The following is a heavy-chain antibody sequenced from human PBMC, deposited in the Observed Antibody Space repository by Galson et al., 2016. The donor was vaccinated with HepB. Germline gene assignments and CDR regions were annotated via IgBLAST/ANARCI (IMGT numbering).Heavy chain of an antibody. CDR2: IYWNDDK. CDR1: GFSLNTSGVG. D-gene: IGHD3-10*01. J-gene: IGHJ5*02. CDR3: AHVLYYYGSGIWFDP. V-gene: IGHV2-5*01. Sequence: PALVKPTQTLTLTCTFSGFSLNTSGVGVAWIRQPPGKALEWLALIYWNDDKPYSPSLKSRHTITKDTSKNQLVLTKTNMDSVDTATYYCAHVLYYYGSGIWFDPWGQGTLVTVSS.